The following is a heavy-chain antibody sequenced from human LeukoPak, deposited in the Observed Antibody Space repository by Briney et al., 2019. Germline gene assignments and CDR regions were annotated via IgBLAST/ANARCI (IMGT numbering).Heavy chain of an antibody. J-gene: IGHJ5*02. D-gene: IGHD1-7*01. V-gene: IGHV1-2*02. Sequence: ASVKVSCKASGYTFTGYYMHWVRQAPGQGLEWMGWINPNSGGTNYAQKFQGRVTMTRDTSSSTAYMELSRLRSDDTAVYYCARDLTSDITGTTVGFDPWGQGTLVTVSS. CDR2: INPNSGGT. CDR3: ARDLTSDITGTTVGFDP. CDR1: GYTFTGYY.